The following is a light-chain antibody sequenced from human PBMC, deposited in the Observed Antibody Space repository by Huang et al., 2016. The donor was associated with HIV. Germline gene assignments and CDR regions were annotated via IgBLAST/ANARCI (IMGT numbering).Light chain of an antibody. J-gene: IGKJ2*01. CDR1: QRISDY. V-gene: IGKV1-39*01. Sequence: DIQMTQSPSSLSASVGDRVTITCRASQRISDYLNWYQQKPGKAPKLLIYAASSLQSGFPSRFSGSGSGTDFTLTISSLQPEDFATYYCQQSDSTPYTFGQGTKLEIK. CDR3: QQSDSTPYT. CDR2: AAS.